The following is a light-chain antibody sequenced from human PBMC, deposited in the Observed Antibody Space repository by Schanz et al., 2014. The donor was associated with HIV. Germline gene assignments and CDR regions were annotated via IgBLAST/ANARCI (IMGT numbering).Light chain of an antibody. CDR1: QSVSSSY. J-gene: IGKJ1*01. CDR3: QQYGSSPT. Sequence: EIVLTQSPGTLSLSPGERATLSCRASQSVSSSYLAWYQQKRDQPPRLVIYATSSRAAGIPDRFSGTGSGTDFTLTISRLEPEDFAVYFCQQYGSSPTFGQGTRVEIK. CDR2: ATS. V-gene: IGKV3-20*01.